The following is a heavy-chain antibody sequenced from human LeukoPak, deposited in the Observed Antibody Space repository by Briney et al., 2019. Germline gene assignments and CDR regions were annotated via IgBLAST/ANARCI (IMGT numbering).Heavy chain of an antibody. V-gene: IGHV4-4*02. CDR1: GGSISSSNW. Sequence: PSETLSLTCAVSGGSISSSNWWSWVRQPPGKGLEWIGEIYHSGSTNYNPSLKSRVTISVDKSKNQFSLKLSSVTAADTAVYYCARAGLAPSRYYGMDVWGQGTTVTVSS. J-gene: IGHJ6*02. CDR2: IYHSGST. D-gene: IGHD7-27*01. CDR3: ARAGLAPSRYYGMDV.